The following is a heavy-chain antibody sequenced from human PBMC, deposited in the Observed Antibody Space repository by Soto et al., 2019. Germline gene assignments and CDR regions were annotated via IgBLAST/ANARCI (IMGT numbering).Heavy chain of an antibody. CDR1: EGSSGGSGYY. D-gene: IGHD6-19*01. CDR3: ARHLVHTDSRGWNAWFAS. CDR2: IYYSGST. V-gene: IGHV4-39*01. J-gene: IGHJ5*01. Sequence: ILSLRCTVAEGSSGGSGYYWGLIHHTPGKGLEWIGSIYYSGSTYYNPSLKSRVTISVDTSKNQFSLKLSSVTAADTAVYYCARHLVHTDSRGWNAWFASWRQGTLVIVTP.